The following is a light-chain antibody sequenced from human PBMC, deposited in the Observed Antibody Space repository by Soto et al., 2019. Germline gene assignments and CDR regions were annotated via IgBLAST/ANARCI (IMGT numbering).Light chain of an antibody. J-gene: IGKJ4*01. Sequence: DIQMTQSPSSLSAYVGDRVTITCRASQRISAYLNWYQHKPGKAPRLLIYTASSLQSGVPSRFRGNGSGTDFTLTISSLQPEDFATYYCQQSYNNPLTFGGGTKVDIK. CDR1: QRISAY. V-gene: IGKV1-39*01. CDR2: TAS. CDR3: QQSYNNPLT.